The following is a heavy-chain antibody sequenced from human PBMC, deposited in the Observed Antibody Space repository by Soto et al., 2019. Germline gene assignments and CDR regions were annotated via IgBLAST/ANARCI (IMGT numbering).Heavy chain of an antibody. CDR3: ATAPIAYFDY. CDR2: FDPEDGET. CDR1: GYTLTELS. V-gene: IGHV1-24*01. Sequence: AASVKVSCKVSGYTLTELSIHWVRQAPGNGLEWMGGFDPEDGETIYAQKFQGRVTMTEDTSTDTAYMELSSLRSEDTAVYYCATAPIAYFDYWGQGTLVTVSS. J-gene: IGHJ4*02.